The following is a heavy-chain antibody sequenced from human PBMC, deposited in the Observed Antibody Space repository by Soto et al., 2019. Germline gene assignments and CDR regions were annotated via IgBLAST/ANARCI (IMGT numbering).Heavy chain of an antibody. CDR2: IYYSGST. V-gene: IGHV4-59*08. J-gene: IGHJ4*02. D-gene: IGHD4-17*01. Sequence: SETLSLTCTVSGGSISSYYWSWIRQPPGKGLEWIGYIYYSGSTNYNPSLKSRVTISVDTSKNQFSLKLSSVTAADTAVYYCARLGGYGDHFDYWGQGTLVTVSS. CDR3: ARLGGYGDHFDY. CDR1: GGSISSYY.